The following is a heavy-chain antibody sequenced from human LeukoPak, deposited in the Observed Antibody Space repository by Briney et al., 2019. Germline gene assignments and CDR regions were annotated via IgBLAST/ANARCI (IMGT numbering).Heavy chain of an antibody. CDR3: ARSGVGPPVTEPFDY. D-gene: IGHD3-10*01. V-gene: IGHV4-59*01. J-gene: IGHJ4*02. Sequence: PSETLSLTCTVSGGSISSYYWSWIRQPPGKGLEWIGYIYYSGSTHYNPSLKSRVTISVDTSKNQFSLKLSSVTAADTAVYYCARSGVGPPVTEPFDYWGQGTLVIVFS. CDR2: IYYSGST. CDR1: GGSISSYY.